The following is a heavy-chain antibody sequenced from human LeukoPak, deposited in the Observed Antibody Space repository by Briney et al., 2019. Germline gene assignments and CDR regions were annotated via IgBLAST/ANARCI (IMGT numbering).Heavy chain of an antibody. V-gene: IGHV3-21*01. CDR1: GFTFSTYS. CDR2: IASSSSYI. CDR3: AGSSWIQLLFPTDY. Sequence: GGSLRLSCAASGFTFSTYSMNWVRQAPGKGLEWVSSIASSSSYIYYADSVKGRFTISRDNSKNTLYLQMNSLRPEDTAVYFCAGSSWIQLLFPTDYWGQGTLATVSS. J-gene: IGHJ4*02. D-gene: IGHD5-18*01.